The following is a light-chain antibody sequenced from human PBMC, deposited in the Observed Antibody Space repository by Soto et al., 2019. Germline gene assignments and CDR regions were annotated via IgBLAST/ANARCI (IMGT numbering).Light chain of an antibody. J-gene: IGKJ2*01. CDR2: KAT. V-gene: IGKV1-33*01. CDR1: QDISNS. CDR3: QQYNDFQYT. Sequence: DIQMTQSPSSLSASVGDRVTITCQASQDISNSLNWYQQKPGKAPKLLIYKATNLQRGVPSRFSGSGSGTDFSLTISSLQPVDSATYYCQQYNDFQYTFGQGTKLEI.